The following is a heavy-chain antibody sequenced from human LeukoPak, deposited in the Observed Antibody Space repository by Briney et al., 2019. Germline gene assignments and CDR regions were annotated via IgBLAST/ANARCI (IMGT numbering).Heavy chain of an antibody. J-gene: IGHJ5*02. CDR3: ARAEGSYYERANWFDP. D-gene: IGHD3-10*01. V-gene: IGHV4-59*08. CDR1: GGSISSYY. CDR2: IYYSGST. Sequence: SETLSLTCSVSGGSISSYYWSWIRQPPGKGLERIGYIYYSGSTNYNPSLKSRVTISVDTSKNQFSLKLSSVTAADTAVYYCARAEGSYYERANWFDPWGQGTLVTVSS.